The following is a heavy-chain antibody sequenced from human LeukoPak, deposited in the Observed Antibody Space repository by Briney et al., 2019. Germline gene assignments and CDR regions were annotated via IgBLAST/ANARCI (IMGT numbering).Heavy chain of an antibody. J-gene: IGHJ4*02. Sequence: SVKVSCKASGGTFSSYAISWVRQAPGQGLEGMGGIIPIFGTANYAQKFQGRVTITTDESTSTAYMELGSLRSEDTAVYYCAKGGRPNSSCYFDYWGQGTLVTVSS. CDR2: IIPIFGTA. CDR3: AKGGRPNSSCYFDY. CDR1: GGTFSSYA. D-gene: IGHD6-6*01. V-gene: IGHV1-69*05.